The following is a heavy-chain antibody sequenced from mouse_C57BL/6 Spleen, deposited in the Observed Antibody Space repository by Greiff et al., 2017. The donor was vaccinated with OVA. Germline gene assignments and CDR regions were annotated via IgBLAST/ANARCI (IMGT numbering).Heavy chain of an antibody. D-gene: IGHD2-5*01. J-gene: IGHJ4*01. CDR2: INPSNGGT. Sequence: QVQLQQPGPELVKPGASVKLSCKASGYTFTSYWMHWVKQRPGQGLEWIGNINPSNGGTNYNEKFKSKATLTVDKSSSTAYMQLSSLTSEDSAVYYCARSLFYSNYEDAMDYWGQGTSVTVSS. CDR3: ARSLFYSNYEDAMDY. CDR1: GYTFTSYW. V-gene: IGHV1-53*01.